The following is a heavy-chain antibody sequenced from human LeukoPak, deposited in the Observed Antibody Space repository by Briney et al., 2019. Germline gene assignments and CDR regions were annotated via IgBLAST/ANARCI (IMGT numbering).Heavy chain of an antibody. CDR3: ARDVVLEMATTPYFDY. CDR1: GGTFSSYA. J-gene: IGHJ4*02. Sequence: GASVKVSCKASGGTFSSYAISWVRQAPGQGLEWMGWISAYNGNTNYAQKLQGRVTMTTDTSTSTAYMELRSLRSDDTAVYYCARDVVLEMATTPYFDYWGQGTLVTVSS. D-gene: IGHD5-24*01. CDR2: ISAYNGNT. V-gene: IGHV1-18*01.